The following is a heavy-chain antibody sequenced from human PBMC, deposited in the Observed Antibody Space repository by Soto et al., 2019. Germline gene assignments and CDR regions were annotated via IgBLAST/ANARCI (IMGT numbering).Heavy chain of an antibody. CDR1: GFTFSSYA. V-gene: IGHV3-23*01. J-gene: IGHJ4*02. Sequence: PGGSLRLSCAASGFTFSSYAMSWVLQAPGKGLEWVSAISGSGGSTYYADSVKGRFTISRDNSKNTLYLQMNSLRAEDTAVYYCVKFAGDSGYDSYFYFWGQGTLVTVAS. CDR2: ISGSGGST. D-gene: IGHD5-12*01. CDR3: VKFAGDSGYDSYFYF.